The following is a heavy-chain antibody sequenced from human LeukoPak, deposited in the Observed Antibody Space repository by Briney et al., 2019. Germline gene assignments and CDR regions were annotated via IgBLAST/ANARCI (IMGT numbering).Heavy chain of an antibody. CDR3: AKAPYYYDSSGYYPFDY. D-gene: IGHD3-22*01. CDR2: ISGSGGST. V-gene: IGHV3-23*01. J-gene: IGHJ4*02. CDR1: GFTFSDYY. Sequence: GGSLRLSCAASGFTFSDYYMSWIRQAPGKGLEWVSAISGSGGSTYYADSVKGRFTISRDNSKNTLYLQMNSLRAEDTAVYYCAKAPYYYDSSGYYPFDYWGQGTLVTVSS.